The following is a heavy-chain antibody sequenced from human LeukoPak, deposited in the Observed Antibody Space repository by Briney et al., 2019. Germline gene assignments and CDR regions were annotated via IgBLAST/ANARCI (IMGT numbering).Heavy chain of an antibody. Sequence: GGSLRLSCAASGFTFSSYWMHWVRQAPGKGLVWVSRINSDGRITTYADSVKGRFTISRDNAKNTLYLQMNSLRAEDTAVCYCARGRYGSDFDYWGQGTLVTVSS. D-gene: IGHD3-10*01. CDR1: GFTFSSYW. J-gene: IGHJ4*02. V-gene: IGHV3-74*01. CDR3: ARGRYGSDFDY. CDR2: INSDGRIT.